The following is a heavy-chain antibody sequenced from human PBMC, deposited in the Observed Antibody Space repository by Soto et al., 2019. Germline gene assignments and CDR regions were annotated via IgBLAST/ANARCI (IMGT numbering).Heavy chain of an antibody. D-gene: IGHD3-16*01. CDR1: GFRFTSSW. CDR3: VTWADAADEDYFHH. J-gene: IGHJ1*01. Sequence: EVQLVESGGGLVQPGGSLRLSCAASGFRFTSSWMSWVRQAPGKGLEWVAHINQNGGQKYYVDSAKGRFTISRDNAKTSLYLQMTSLRVEDTAVFYCVTWADAADEDYFHHWGQGTLVTVSS. CDR2: INQNGGQK. V-gene: IGHV3-7*01.